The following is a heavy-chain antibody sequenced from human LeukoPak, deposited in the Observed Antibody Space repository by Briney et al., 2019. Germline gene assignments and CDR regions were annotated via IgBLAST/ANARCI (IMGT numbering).Heavy chain of an antibody. D-gene: IGHD3-22*01. CDR1: GGSVNSGGYF. CDR3: ARDPYDSSGHYGMDV. V-gene: IGHV4-30-2*01. CDR2: VYDGENT. Sequence: SETLSLTCSVSGGSVNSGGYFWTWIRQPPGKGLEWIGYVYDGENTAYNSSLKSRVTISVDKSKNHFSLKVTSLTAADTAVYYCARDPYDSSGHYGMDVWGQGTTVIVS. J-gene: IGHJ6*02.